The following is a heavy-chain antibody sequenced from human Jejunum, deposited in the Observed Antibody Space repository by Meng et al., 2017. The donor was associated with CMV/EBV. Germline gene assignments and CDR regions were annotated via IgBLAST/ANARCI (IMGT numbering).Heavy chain of an antibody. V-gene: IGHV3-11*04. D-gene: IGHD1-26*01. J-gene: IGHJ4*02. CDR3: ARTVGATPFDY. CDR2: IGNGYSGSDI. CDR1: GFALSDYY. Sequence: GFALSDYYMIWSRQAPGRGMECIVYIGNGYSGSDIYYAESVKGRFTISRDNAENSLYLQMDGLRAEDTAVYYCARTVGATPFDYWGQGNLVTVSS.